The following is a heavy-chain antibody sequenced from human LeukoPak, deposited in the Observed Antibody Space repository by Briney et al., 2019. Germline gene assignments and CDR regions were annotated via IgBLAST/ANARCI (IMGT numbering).Heavy chain of an antibody. CDR1: GDSISSNTLY. CDR3: ARSYGPFDY. J-gene: IGHJ4*02. CDR2: IYYSGST. D-gene: IGHD4-17*01. Sequence: SETLSLTCTVSGDSISSNTLYWGWIRQPPGKGLEWIGYIYYSGSTNYNPSLKSRVTVSVDTSKNQFSLKLSSVTAADTAVYYCARSYGPFDYWGQGTLVTVSS. V-gene: IGHV4-61*05.